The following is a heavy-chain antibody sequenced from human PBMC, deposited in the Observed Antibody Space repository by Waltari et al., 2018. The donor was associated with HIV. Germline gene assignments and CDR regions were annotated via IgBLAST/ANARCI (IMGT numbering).Heavy chain of an antibody. J-gene: IGHJ3*01. CDR3: ARDGHHGVTKRGNAFDL. CDR2: ISGSGSTI. D-gene: IGHD2-21*02. CDR1: RLTFRSFE. Sequence: EVQLVESGGGAVQLGGSLRLSCVASRLTFRSFELYWVRQAPGKDLEWISYISGSGSTIYYSDSVKGRFTISRDNAKNSLYLRMNYLTAEDTAIYYCARDGHHGVTKRGNAFDLWGQGTMVTVSP. V-gene: IGHV3-48*03.